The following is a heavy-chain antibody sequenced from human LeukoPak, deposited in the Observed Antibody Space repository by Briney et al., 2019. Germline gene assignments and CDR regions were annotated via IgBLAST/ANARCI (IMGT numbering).Heavy chain of an antibody. CDR2: ISGSGATT. J-gene: IGHJ4*02. D-gene: IGHD1-1*01. Sequence: GGSLRLSCAASGFTFSSYVMSWVRQAPGKGLEWVSTISGSGATTYYADSVKGRFTISRDNSKNTLYLHMNSLRAEDTAVYYCAKRVSGTTFYWGQGTLVTVSS. CDR3: AKRVSGTTFY. V-gene: IGHV3-23*01. CDR1: GFTFSSYV.